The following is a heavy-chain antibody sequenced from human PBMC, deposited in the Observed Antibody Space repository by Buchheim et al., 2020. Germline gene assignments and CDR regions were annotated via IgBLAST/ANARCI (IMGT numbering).Heavy chain of an antibody. D-gene: IGHD3-9*01. CDR2: ISGSGGST. Sequence: EVQLLESGGGLVQPGGSLRLSCAASGFTFSSYAMSWVRQAPGKGLEWVSAISGSGGSTYYADSVKGRFTISRDNSKNTLYLQMNSLRAEDTAVYYCAKDGMYYDILTGTGYFDYWGQGTL. CDR3: AKDGMYYDILTGTGYFDY. CDR1: GFTFSSYA. J-gene: IGHJ4*02. V-gene: IGHV3-23*01.